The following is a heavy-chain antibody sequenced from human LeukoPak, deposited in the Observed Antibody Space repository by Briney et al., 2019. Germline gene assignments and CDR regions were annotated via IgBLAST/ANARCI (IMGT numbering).Heavy chain of an antibody. V-gene: IGHV3-48*01. Sequence: GGSLRLSCAASGFTFSRFSLNWVRQAPGKGPEWVAYISSSSDTTYFADSVKGRFTISRDNSKNTLYLQMNSLRAEDTAVYYCAKGRGFALSVGYAFDIWGQGTMVTVSS. CDR3: AKGRGFALSVGYAFDI. CDR2: ISSSSDTT. CDR1: GFTFSRFS. J-gene: IGHJ3*02. D-gene: IGHD4-23*01.